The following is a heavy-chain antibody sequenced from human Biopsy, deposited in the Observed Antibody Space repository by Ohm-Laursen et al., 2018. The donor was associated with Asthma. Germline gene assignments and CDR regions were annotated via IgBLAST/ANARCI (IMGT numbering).Heavy chain of an antibody. CDR1: SGSGGYMRSGNYY. D-gene: IGHD6-13*01. CDR3: VRGSSSWHHGPFHYYYGLDV. Sequence: SETLSLTCSLSSGSGGYMRSGNYYWGWIRQPPGKGLEWIGSIYYSGTTYYNPSLESRVTVSADTSKNQFSPNLTSVTAADTAVYYCVRGSSSWHHGPFHYYYGLDVWDQGTTATVSS. CDR2: IYYSGTT. V-gene: IGHV4-39*01. J-gene: IGHJ6*02.